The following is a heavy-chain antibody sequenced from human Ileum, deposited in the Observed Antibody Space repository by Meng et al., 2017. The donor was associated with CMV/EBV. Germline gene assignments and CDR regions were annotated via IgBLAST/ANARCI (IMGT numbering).Heavy chain of an antibody. CDR2: ISSEGYNT. D-gene: IGHD2-2*01. Sequence: EVQLLESGGDLAQPGGSLRLSFEASGFTFSDHGMSWVRQAPGKGLEWVSSISSEGYNTYYGDSVKDRFTISRDNSKSTLYLQMNGLRAEDTAIYYCTKFLQFCSSTSCCRGGFDYWGQGTLVTVSA. V-gene: IGHV3-23*01. CDR3: TKFLQFCSSTSCCRGGFDY. J-gene: IGHJ4*02. CDR1: GFTFSDHG.